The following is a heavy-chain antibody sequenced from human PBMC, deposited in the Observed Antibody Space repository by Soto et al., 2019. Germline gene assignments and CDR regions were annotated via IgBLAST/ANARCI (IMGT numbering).Heavy chain of an antibody. CDR2: ISGSGGST. J-gene: IGHJ6*02. CDR1: GFTFSSYA. Sequence: GSLRLSCAASGFTFSSYAMSWVRQAPGKGLEWVSAISGSGGSTYYGDSVKGRFTISRDNSKNTLYLHMNSLRAEDTAVYYCAKDSEVRGQLYYYYGMDVWGQGTTVTVSS. V-gene: IGHV3-23*01. CDR3: AKDSEVRGQLYYYYGMDV. D-gene: IGHD3-10*01.